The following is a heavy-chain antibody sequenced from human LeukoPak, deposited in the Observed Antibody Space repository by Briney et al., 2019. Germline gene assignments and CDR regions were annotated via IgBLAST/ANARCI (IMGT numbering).Heavy chain of an antibody. CDR3: ARARGYIYDSFDY. J-gene: IGHJ4*02. CDR1: GFTFVNYW. D-gene: IGHD3-22*01. V-gene: IGHV3-74*01. CDR2: LNSDGTTT. Sequence: PGGSLRISCAASGFTFVNYWMYWVRQAPGKGLVWVSRLNSDGTTTSYADSVKGRFTISRDNAKNTLYLQMNNLRAEDTAVYYCARARGYIYDSFDYWGQGTLVTVSS.